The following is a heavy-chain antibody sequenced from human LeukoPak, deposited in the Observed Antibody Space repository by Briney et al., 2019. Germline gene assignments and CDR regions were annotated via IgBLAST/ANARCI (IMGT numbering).Heavy chain of an antibody. J-gene: IGHJ4*02. CDR3: TTDDLF. D-gene: IGHD3/OR15-3a*01. V-gene: IGHV3-15*01. Sequence: GGSLRLSCAGPGFTFSKTWKSWARQAPGEGLEWFSRIKSKTDVGTTDYAAPVKCRFTISRDDSKNTVYLQMNSLKTEDTAVYYCTTDDLFWGQETLVTVSS. CDR1: GFTFSKTW. CDR2: IKSKTDVGTT.